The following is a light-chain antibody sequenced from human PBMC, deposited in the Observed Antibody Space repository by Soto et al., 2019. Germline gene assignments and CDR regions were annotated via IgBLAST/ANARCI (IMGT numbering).Light chain of an antibody. V-gene: IGKV1-9*01. CDR3: QQLNFFPIT. J-gene: IGKJ5*01. Sequence: DIQMTQSPVSLSASVGDRVTITCRASETISTFLNWYQQKPGRAPKLLIYAASTLQSGVPSRFSGSGSGTEFTLTITSLQPEDFATYYCQQLNFFPITFGQGTRLEIK. CDR1: ETISTF. CDR2: AAS.